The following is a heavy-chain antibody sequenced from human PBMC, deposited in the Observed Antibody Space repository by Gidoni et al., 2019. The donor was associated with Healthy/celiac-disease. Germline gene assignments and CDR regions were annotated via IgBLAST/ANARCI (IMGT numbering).Heavy chain of an antibody. CDR3: ARDRRGPYYDFWSGYYPHYYYYGMDV. CDR2: ISSSSSYI. CDR1: GFTFSSYS. V-gene: IGHV3-21*01. D-gene: IGHD3-3*01. J-gene: IGHJ6*02. Sequence: EVQLVESGGGLVKPGWSLSLSCAASGFTFSSYSMNWVRQARGKGMEWVSSISSSSSYIYYADSVKGRFTITRDNAKNSLYLQMNSLRAEDTAVYYCARDRRGPYYDFWSGYYPHYYYYGMDVWGQGTTVTVSS.